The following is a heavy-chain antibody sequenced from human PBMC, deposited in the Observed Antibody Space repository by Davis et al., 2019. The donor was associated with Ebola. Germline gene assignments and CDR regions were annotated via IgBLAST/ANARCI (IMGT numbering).Heavy chain of an antibody. Sequence: HSQTLSLTCAISGDSVSSGGWNWIRQSPSRGLEWLGRTYFSSKWYHDYAVSVKSRITINPDTSKNQFSLQLNAVTPEDTAVYYCVRGWGRTGMGVWGQGTTVIVSS. J-gene: IGHJ6*02. CDR2: TYFSSKWYH. CDR1: GDSVSSGG. V-gene: IGHV6-1*01. D-gene: IGHD1-26*01. CDR3: VRGWGRTGMGV.